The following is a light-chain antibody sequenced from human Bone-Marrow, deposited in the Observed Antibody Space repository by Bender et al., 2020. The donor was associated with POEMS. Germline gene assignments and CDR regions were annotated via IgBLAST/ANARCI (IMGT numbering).Light chain of an antibody. CDR3: SHYTPTATRV. CDR2: DDK. Sequence: QSALPQPASVSGSPGQSITISCTGTNSDLGDFNYVSWYQQHPGKAPKLIVFDDKTRPAGFFDRSSAPNAATPAPLTFSGPHPGDGVFYTSSHYTPTATRVFGTGTKVTVL. CDR1: NSDLGDFNY. J-gene: IGLJ1*01. V-gene: IGLV2-14*03.